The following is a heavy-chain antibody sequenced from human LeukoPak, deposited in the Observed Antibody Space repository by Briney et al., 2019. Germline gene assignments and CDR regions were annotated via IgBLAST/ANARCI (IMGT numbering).Heavy chain of an antibody. D-gene: IGHD3-22*01. V-gene: IGHV3-23*01. CDR1: GFTFSSYA. CDR3: AKDHIGFIVVVTAGYFDY. CDR2: ISGSGGST. Sequence: GGSLRLSCAASGFTFSSYAMSWVRQAPGKGLEWVSAISGSGGSTYYADSVKGRFTISRDNSKNTLYLQMNSLRAEDTAVNYCAKDHIGFIVVVTAGYFDYWGQGTLVTVSS. J-gene: IGHJ4*02.